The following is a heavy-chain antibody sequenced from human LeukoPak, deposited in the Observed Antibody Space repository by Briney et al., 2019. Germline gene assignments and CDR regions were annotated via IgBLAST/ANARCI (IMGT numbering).Heavy chain of an antibody. V-gene: IGHV1-69*04. Sequence: PWASVKVSCKASGGTFSSYAISWVRQAPGQGLEWMGRIIPILGIADYAQKFQGRVTITADKSTSTAYMELSSLRSEDTAVYYRARVSVDVATVTSYYFDYWGQGTLVTVSS. CDR1: GGTFSSYA. CDR3: ARVSVDVATVTSYYFDY. D-gene: IGHD4-17*01. CDR2: IIPILGIA. J-gene: IGHJ4*02.